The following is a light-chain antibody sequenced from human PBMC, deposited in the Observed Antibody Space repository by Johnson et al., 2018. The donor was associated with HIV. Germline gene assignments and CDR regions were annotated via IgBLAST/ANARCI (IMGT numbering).Light chain of an antibody. J-gene: IGLJ1*01. CDR3: GTWDSSLSTEV. CDR1: SSNIGNNY. V-gene: IGLV1-51*01. Sequence: QSVLTQPPSVSAAPGQKVTISCSGSSSNIGNNYVSWYQQLPGTAPKLLIYDNTKRPSGIPARFSGSKSGTSATLGITGLQTGDEADYYCGTWDSSLSTEVFGTGTKVTVL. CDR2: DNT.